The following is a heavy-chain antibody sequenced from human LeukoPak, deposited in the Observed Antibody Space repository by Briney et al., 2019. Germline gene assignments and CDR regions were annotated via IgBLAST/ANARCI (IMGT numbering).Heavy chain of an antibody. D-gene: IGHD6-19*01. CDR3: ASKLTAVAGYFDC. V-gene: IGHV4-4*07. J-gene: IGHJ4*02. Sequence: KSSETLSLTCTVSGGSISTYYWSWIRQPAGKGLEWIGRIYSSGSTNYNPSLKSRVTISVDKSKNQFSLKLSSVTAADTAVYYCASKLTAVAGYFDCWGQGTLVTVSS. CDR2: IYSSGST. CDR1: GGSISTYY.